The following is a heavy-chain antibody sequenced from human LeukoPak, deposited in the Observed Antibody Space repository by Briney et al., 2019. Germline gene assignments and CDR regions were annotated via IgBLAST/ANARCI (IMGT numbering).Heavy chain of an antibody. CDR2: ISGSGGST. Sequence: GGSLRLSCAASGLTFSIYGMTWVRQAPGKGLEWVSSISGSGGSTCYADSVKGRFTISRDNSKNTVYLQMNSLRAEDTAVYYCARRAGNSSAYDYWGQGTLSPPPQ. J-gene: IGHJ4*02. D-gene: IGHD3-22*01. V-gene: IGHV3-23*01. CDR3: ARRAGNSSAYDY. CDR1: GLTFSIYG.